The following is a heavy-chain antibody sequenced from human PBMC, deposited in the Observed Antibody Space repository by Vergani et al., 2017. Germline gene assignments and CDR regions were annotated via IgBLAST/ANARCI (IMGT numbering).Heavy chain of an antibody. D-gene: IGHD4-17*01. CDR2: LSGSGDNT. J-gene: IGHJ4*02. Sequence: EVQLVESGGGLVKPGGSLRLSCAASGFTFSNYAMSWVRQAPGKGLEWVSTLSGSGDNTYYADSVRGRFTISRDNSKNTLFLQMNRLRAEDSAVYYCAKVRTRIFYGDLDYWGQGTLVTVSS. V-gene: IGHV3-23*04. CDR1: GFTFSNYA. CDR3: AKVRTRIFYGDLDY.